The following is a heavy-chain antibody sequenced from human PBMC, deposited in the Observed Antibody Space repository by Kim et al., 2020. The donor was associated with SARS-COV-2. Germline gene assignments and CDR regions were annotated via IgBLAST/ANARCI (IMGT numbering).Heavy chain of an antibody. Sequence: SDTLSLTCTVSGGSISSSSYYWGWIRQPPGQGLEWIGSIYYSGSTYYNPSLKSRVTIFVDTSKSLFSLKLSSVTAADTAVYYCARLWWGWSYEYYFDYWGQGTLVTVSS. CDR3: ARLWWGWSYEYYFDY. J-gene: IGHJ4*02. D-gene: IGHD1-26*01. CDR1: GGSISSSSYY. V-gene: IGHV4-39*01. CDR2: IYYSGST.